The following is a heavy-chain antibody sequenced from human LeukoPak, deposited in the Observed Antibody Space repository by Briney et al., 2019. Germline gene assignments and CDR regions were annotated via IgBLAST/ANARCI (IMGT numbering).Heavy chain of an antibody. Sequence: SETRSLTCTVSGVSISSSSYYWGWIRQPPGKGLEWIGSIYYSGTTYFNPSLKSRVTISVDTSKNQFSLKLSSVTAADTAVYYCARHAADTIGFYNYYGMDVWGQGTTVTVSS. J-gene: IGHJ6*02. CDR3: ARHAADTIGFYNYYGMDV. D-gene: IGHD3-22*01. V-gene: IGHV4-39*01. CDR2: IYYSGTT. CDR1: GVSISSSSYY.